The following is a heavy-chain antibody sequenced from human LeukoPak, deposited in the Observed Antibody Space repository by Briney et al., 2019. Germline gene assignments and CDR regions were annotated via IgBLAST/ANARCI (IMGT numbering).Heavy chain of an antibody. D-gene: IGHD6-19*01. J-gene: IGHJ4*02. V-gene: IGHV3-48*03. CDR3: ARDGRGWYRNLEY. CDR2: ISSLGDNI. CDR1: GFTFSSYR. Sequence: GGSLRLSCAASGFTFSSYRMICVRQAPGKGLEWLSYISSLGDNIYYADSVKGRFTISRDNAKNSLSLQMNSLRVEDTAVYYCARDGRGWYRNLEYWGQGTLVTVSS.